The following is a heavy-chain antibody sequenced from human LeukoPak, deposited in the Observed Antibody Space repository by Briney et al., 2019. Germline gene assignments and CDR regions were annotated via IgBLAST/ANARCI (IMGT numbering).Heavy chain of an antibody. CDR1: GGSISSGSYY. CDR3: ARMTTVTTYSAFDI. D-gene: IGHD4-11*01. V-gene: IGHV4-61*02. CDR2: IYTSGST. J-gene: IGHJ3*02. Sequence: SETLSLTCTVSGGSISSGSYYWSWIRQPAGKGLEWIGRIYTSGSTNYNPSLKSRVTISVDTSKNQFSLKLSSVTAADTAVYYCARMTTVTTYSAFDIWGQGTMVTVSS.